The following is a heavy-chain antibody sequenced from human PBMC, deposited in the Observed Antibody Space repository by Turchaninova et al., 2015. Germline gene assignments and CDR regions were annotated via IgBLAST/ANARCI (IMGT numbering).Heavy chain of an antibody. J-gene: IGHJ3*02. CDR2: SSYSGSA. V-gene: IGHV4-30-4*08. CDR3: ARDLGGHDAFDI. CDR1: GGSISSGNYY. Sequence: QVQLQESGPGLVKPSQTLSPTCIASGGSISSGNYYWTWVRQPPGKGLEYIGYSSYSGSAYYNPSLKSRVTISVDTSKNQFSLMLTSVTAADTAMYYCARDLGGHDAFDIWGQGTMVTVSS. D-gene: IGHD3-16*01.